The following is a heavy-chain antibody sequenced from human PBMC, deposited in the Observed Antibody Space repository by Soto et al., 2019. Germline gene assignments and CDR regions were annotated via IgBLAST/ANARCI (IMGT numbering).Heavy chain of an antibody. CDR1: GYTFTSYA. CDR2: INAGNGNT. Sequence: GASVKVSCKASGYTFTSYAMHWVRQAPGQRLEWMGWINAGNGNTKYSQKFQGRVTITRDTSASTAYMELSSLRSEDTAVYYCARVGSGSYGGSSDYYYYYMDVWGKGTTVTVSS. CDR3: ARVGSGSYGGSSDYYYYYMDV. D-gene: IGHD3-10*01. J-gene: IGHJ6*03. V-gene: IGHV1-3*01.